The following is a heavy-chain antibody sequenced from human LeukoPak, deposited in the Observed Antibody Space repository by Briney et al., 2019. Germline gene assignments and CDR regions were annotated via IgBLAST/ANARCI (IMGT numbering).Heavy chain of an antibody. CDR1: GGSISSSSYY. J-gene: IGHJ5*02. Sequence: KASETLSLTCTVSGGSISSSSYYWSWIRQPPGKGLEWIGEINHRGSTNYNPSLKSRVTISVDTSKNQFSLKLSSVTAADTAVYYCARGVSHDYVWGSIGINWFDPWGQGTLVTVSS. CDR3: ARGVSHDYVWGSIGINWFDP. V-gene: IGHV4-39*07. CDR2: INHRGST. D-gene: IGHD3-16*01.